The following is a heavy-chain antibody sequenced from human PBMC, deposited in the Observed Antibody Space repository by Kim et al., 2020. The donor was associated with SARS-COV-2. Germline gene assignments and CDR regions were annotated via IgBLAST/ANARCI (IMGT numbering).Heavy chain of an antibody. CDR2: IYYSGST. V-gene: IGHV4-39*01. CDR3: ARFSSGWPSV. D-gene: IGHD6-19*01. J-gene: IGHJ4*02. CDR1: GGSISSSSYY. Sequence: SETLSLTCTVSGGSISSSSYYWGWIRQPPGKGLEWIGSIYYSGSTYYNPSLKSRVTISVDTSKNQFSLKLSSVTAADTAVYYCARFSSGWPSVWGQGTLVTVSS.